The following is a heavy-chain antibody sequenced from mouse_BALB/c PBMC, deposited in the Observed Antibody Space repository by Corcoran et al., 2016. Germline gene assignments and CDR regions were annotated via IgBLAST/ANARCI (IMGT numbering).Heavy chain of an antibody. CDR1: GYTFTNYY. V-gene: IGHV1S56*01. Sequence: QVQLQQSGPELVKPGASVKMSCKASGYTFTNYYIHWVKQRPGQGLEWIGWIYPGDGSTKYNEKFKGKTTLTADKSSSTAYMLLSSLTSEDSAIYFCARNDYGYALDYWGQGTSVTVSS. CDR3: ARNDYGYALDY. J-gene: IGHJ4*01. CDR2: IYPGDGST. D-gene: IGHD2-4*01.